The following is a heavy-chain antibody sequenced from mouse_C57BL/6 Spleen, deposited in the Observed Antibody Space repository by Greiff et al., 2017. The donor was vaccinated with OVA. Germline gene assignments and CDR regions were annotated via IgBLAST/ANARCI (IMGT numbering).Heavy chain of an antibody. J-gene: IGHJ2*01. V-gene: IGHV8-8*01. Sequence: QVTLKVSGPGILQPSQTLSLTCSFSGFSLSTFGMGVGWIRQPSGKGLEWLAHIWWDDDKYYNPALKSRLTIPTDTSKNQIFLKIANVDTADTATYYCARALSGTGNYFCCWGQGTTLSVSS. D-gene: IGHD4-1*01. CDR3: ARALSGTGNYFCC. CDR1: GFSLSTFGMG. CDR2: IWWDDDK.